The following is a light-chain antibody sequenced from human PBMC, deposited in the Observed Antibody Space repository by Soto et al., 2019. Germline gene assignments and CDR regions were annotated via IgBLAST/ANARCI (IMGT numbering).Light chain of an antibody. Sequence: DMQMTQSPSSLSASVGDRVSITCRSSQNISNYLHWYQQRPGKAPKLLIYAASNLRSGVPSRFSGSGSGTDFTLTISSLQSEDFATYYCQQSYNIPRLTFGPGTRVEIK. J-gene: IGKJ3*01. CDR1: QNISNY. CDR3: QQSYNIPRLT. V-gene: IGKV1-39*01. CDR2: AAS.